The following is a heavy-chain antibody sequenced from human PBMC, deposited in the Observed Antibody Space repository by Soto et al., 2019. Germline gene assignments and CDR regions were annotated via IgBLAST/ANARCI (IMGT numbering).Heavy chain of an antibody. Sequence: PGESLKISCVASGFTFRSYTMNWVRQAPGKGLEWVSAIRGFSPYTFYADSVKGRFTISRVNAKNSLYLQMNSLRAEDTAVYYCARDRGYDAHDYYYNAMDVWGQGTIFTVYS. J-gene: IGHJ6*02. V-gene: IGHV3-21*01. CDR1: GFTFRSYT. CDR2: IRGFSPYT. D-gene: IGHD2-15*01. CDR3: ARDRGYDAHDYYYNAMDV.